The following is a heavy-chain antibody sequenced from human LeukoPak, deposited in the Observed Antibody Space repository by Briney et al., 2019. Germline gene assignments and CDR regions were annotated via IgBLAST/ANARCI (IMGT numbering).Heavy chain of an antibody. CDR1: GFTFSTHG. J-gene: IGHJ4*02. V-gene: IGHV3-33*06. D-gene: IGHD3-10*01. Sequence: PGRSLRLSCAASGFTFSTHGMYWVRQAPGKGLEWVAVIWYDGSNKYYADSVKGRFTISRDNSKNTLYLQMSSLRAEDTAVYYCAKAEDLKEGINYWGQGTLATVS. CDR3: AKAEDLKEGINY. CDR2: IWYDGSNK.